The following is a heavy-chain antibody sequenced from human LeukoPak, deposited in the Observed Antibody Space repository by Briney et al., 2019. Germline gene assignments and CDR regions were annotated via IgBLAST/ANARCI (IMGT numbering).Heavy chain of an antibody. CDR1: RFTVIKNS. J-gene: IGHJ3*02. V-gene: IGHV3-21*01. CDR2: IRGRCRSI. D-gene: IGHD6-25*01. CDR3: ARESDERLGAFDI. Sequence: GGSLRLSCAASRFTVIKNSMKWVRQAPGKGLDQVSSIRGRCRSIYYADSLKGRFTIARDNAKNSLYLQMNSLRAEDTAVYYCARESDERLGAFDIWGQGTMVTVSS.